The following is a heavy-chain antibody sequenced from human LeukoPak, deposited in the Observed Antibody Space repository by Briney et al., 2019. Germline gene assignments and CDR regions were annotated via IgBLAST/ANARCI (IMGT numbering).Heavy chain of an antibody. V-gene: IGHV3-23*01. Sequence: GGSLRLSCAASGFTFSNYAMSWVRQAPGKGLEWVSSISSSADNTYHADSVKGRFTISRDNAKNSLYLQMTSLRDEDTAVYYCARVPRGADNWFDPWGQGTLVTVSS. CDR1: GFTFSNYA. D-gene: IGHD3-10*01. CDR2: ISSSADNT. J-gene: IGHJ5*02. CDR3: ARVPRGADNWFDP.